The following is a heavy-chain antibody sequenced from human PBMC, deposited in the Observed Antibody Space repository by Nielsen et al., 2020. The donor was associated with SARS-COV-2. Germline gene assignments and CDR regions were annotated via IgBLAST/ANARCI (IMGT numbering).Heavy chain of an antibody. CDR3: TTDLTQPPDVDIVATILRGGFFLVYGMDV. Sequence: VRQAPGKGLEWVANIKQDGSEKYYVDSVKGRFTISRDNAKNSLYLQMNSLKTEDTAVYYCTTDLTQPPDVDIVATILRGGFFLVYGMDVWGQGTTVTVSS. CDR2: IKQDGSEK. V-gene: IGHV3-7*03. D-gene: IGHD5-12*01. J-gene: IGHJ6*02.